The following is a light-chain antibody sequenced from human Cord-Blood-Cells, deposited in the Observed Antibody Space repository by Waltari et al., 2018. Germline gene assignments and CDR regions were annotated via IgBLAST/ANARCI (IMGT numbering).Light chain of an antibody. V-gene: IGLV3-16*01. CDR3: LSADSSGTWV. CDR2: KGS. CDR1: ALPKKY. Sequence: SYELTQPPSVSVSLGQMARITCSGEALPKKYAYWYQQKPGQFPVLVIDKGSERPSGIPERFSGSSSGTIVTLTISGVQAEDEADYCCLSADSSGTWVFGGGTKLTVL. J-gene: IGLJ3*02.